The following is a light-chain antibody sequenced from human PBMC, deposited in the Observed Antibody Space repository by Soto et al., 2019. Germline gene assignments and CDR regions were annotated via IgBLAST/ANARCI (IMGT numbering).Light chain of an antibody. J-gene: IGKJ5*01. CDR2: DAS. Sequence: IVLTQSPTTLSLWPGETAVLSCRASQSISSSLSWYQQRPGQAPRLLIYDASNRAPGIPARFSGSGSGTVFTLTISSLEPEDFALYYCQQRSSWLTFGQGTRLEIE. CDR1: QSISSS. V-gene: IGKV3-11*01. CDR3: QQRSSWLT.